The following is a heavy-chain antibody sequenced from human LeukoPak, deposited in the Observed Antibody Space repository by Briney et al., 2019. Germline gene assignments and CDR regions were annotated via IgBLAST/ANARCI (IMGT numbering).Heavy chain of an antibody. Sequence: GGSLRLSCAASGFTFSSYAMSWVRQAPGKGLEWVSAISGSGGRTYYAGSVKGRFTISRDNSKNTLYLQMNSLRAEDTAVYYCAKEGTGYSSSSLAFDIWGQGTMVTVSS. J-gene: IGHJ3*02. CDR2: ISGSGGRT. CDR1: GFTFSSYA. V-gene: IGHV3-23*01. CDR3: AKEGTGYSSSSLAFDI. D-gene: IGHD6-6*01.